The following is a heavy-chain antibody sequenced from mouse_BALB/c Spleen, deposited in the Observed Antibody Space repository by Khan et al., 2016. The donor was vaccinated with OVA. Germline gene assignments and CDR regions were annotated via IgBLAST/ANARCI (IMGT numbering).Heavy chain of an antibody. CDR2: TNPTNGRT. CDR3: ARIKKIVATFFDY. D-gene: IGHD1-1*01. Sequence: VQLQQSGAELVKAGASVKMSCKASGYTFTSYWMHWVKQRLGQGLEWFADTNPTNGRTYYNEKFKSKAILTVDKSSSTAYMLLSGPTFEDSAVYYWARIKKIVATFFDYWGQGTTLTVSS. V-gene: IGHV1S81*02. CDR1: GYTFTSYW. J-gene: IGHJ2*01.